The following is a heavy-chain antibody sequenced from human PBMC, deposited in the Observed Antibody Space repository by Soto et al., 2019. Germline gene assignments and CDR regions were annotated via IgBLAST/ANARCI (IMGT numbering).Heavy chain of an antibody. V-gene: IGHV4-59*01. CDR1: GGSISSYY. Sequence: SETLSLTCTVSGGSISSYYWSWVRQPPGKGLEWIGYIYYGGSTNYNPSLKSRVTISVDTSKNQFSLRLSSVTAADTAVYYCARDDGYTYGFDYWGQGTLVTVSS. J-gene: IGHJ4*02. CDR3: ARDDGYTYGFDY. CDR2: IYYGGST. D-gene: IGHD5-18*01.